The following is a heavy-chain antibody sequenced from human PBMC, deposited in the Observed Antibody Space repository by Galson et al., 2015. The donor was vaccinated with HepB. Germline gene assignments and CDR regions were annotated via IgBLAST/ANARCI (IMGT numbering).Heavy chain of an antibody. CDR1: GYSFSTFG. D-gene: IGHD3-16*01. J-gene: IGHJ4*02. V-gene: IGHV1-3*01. CDR3: ARVWGLVGEFDY. CDR2: INGGNGNT. Sequence: SVKVSCKASGYSFSTFGMHWVRQAHGQRLEWMGWINGGNGNTKYSQKLQDRVTITRDTSATTVYMALSSLRFEDTAVYYCARVWGLVGEFDYWGQGTLVTV.